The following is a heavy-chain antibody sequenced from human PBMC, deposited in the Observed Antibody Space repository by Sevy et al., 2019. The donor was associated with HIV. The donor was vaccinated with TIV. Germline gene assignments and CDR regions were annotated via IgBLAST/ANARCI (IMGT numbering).Heavy chain of an antibody. CDR3: AGGRYDRVGSFDAFDV. J-gene: IGHJ3*01. Sequence: GGSLRLSCAASGFTFSTYAMSWVRQAPGKGLEWVSTIFGSGGVTYYADSVNGRFTISRDKSKNTLYLQMDSLRVEDTALYSCAGGRYDRVGSFDAFDVWGQGTMVTVSS. D-gene: IGHD3-22*01. CDR2: IFGSGGVT. V-gene: IGHV3-23*01. CDR1: GFTFSTYA.